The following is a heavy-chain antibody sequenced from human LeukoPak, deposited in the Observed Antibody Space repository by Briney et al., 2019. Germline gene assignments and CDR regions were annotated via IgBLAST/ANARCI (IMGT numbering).Heavy chain of an antibody. CDR3: ARLLAYGSSWGPFDY. D-gene: IGHD6-13*01. V-gene: IGHV4-39*01. Sequence: SETLSLTCAVSGGSISSSSYSWGWIRQPPGKGLEWIGTIYYSGSTYYNPSLESRVTISVDTSKNQFSLKLTSVTAADTAVYYCARLLAYGSSWGPFDYWGQGTLVTVSS. CDR2: IYYSGST. J-gene: IGHJ4*02. CDR1: GGSISSSSYS.